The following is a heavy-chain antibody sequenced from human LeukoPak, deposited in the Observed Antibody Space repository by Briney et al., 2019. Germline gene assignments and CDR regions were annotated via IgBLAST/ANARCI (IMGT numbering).Heavy chain of an antibody. Sequence: SETLSLTCAVYGGSFSDYYWSWIRQPPGKGLEWIGEINHSGSTNYNPSLKSRVTISVDPSKNQFSLRLSSVTAADTAVYYCATMWSGAFDPWGQGTLVTVSS. CDR2: INHSGST. V-gene: IGHV4-34*01. D-gene: IGHD2-21*01. CDR3: ATMWSGAFDP. CDR1: GGSFSDYY. J-gene: IGHJ5*02.